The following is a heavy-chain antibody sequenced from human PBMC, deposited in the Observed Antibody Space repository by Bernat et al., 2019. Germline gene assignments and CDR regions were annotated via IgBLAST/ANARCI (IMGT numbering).Heavy chain of an antibody. V-gene: IGHV3-33*01. CDR3: AIIARHTLILNAFDI. CDR1: GFTFSSSG. J-gene: IGHJ3*02. Sequence: QVQLVESGGGVVQPGRSLRLSCAASGFTFSSSGLHWVRQAPGKGLEWVAVIWYDGSNKYYADSVKGRFTISRDNSKNTLYLQMNSLRAEDTCVYYCAIIARHTLILNAFDIWGQGTMVTVSS. D-gene: IGHD2-8*01. CDR2: IWYDGSNK.